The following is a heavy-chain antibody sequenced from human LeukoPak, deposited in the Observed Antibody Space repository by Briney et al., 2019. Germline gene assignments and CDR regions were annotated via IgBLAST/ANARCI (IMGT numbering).Heavy chain of an antibody. D-gene: IGHD5-12*01. J-gene: IGHJ6*02. CDR1: GFTFSRHW. CDR2: MKPDGSEK. CDR3: ARGEVATTYYYGMDV. Sequence: GGSLRLSCAASGFTFSRHWMNWVRQAPGKGLEWVANMKPDGSEKYYVDSVKGRFTISRDNAKNSLFLQMDSPRADDTAVYYCARGEVATTYYYGMDVWGQGTTVTVSS. V-gene: IGHV3-7*01.